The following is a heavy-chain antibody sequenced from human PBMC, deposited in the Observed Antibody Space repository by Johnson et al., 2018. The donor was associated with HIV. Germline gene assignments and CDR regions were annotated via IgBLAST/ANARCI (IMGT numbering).Heavy chain of an antibody. CDR2: ISYDGSNK. Sequence: VQLVESGGGVVQPGRSLRLSCAASGFTFSSYAMHWVRQAPGKGLEWVAVISYDGSNKYYADSVKGRFTISRDNSKNTLYLQMNSLRAEDTAVYYCARDLNRYYYGSGKAFDIWGQGTMVTVSS. CDR1: GFTFSSYA. D-gene: IGHD3-10*01. V-gene: IGHV3-30*04. CDR3: ARDLNRYYYGSGKAFDI. J-gene: IGHJ3*02.